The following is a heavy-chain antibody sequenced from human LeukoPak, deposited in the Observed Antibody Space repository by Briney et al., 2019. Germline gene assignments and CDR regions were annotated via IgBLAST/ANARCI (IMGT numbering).Heavy chain of an antibody. J-gene: IGHJ6*02. Sequence: GESLKISCKGSGYSFTTYWIAWVRQMPGKGLEWMGIINPGDSDTRYSPSLRGQVTISADMSFSTAYLQWSSLKASDTAVYYCASHGSSYGSSWSGVDVWGQGTTVTVSS. CDR1: GYSFTTYW. CDR2: INPGDSDT. D-gene: IGHD5-18*01. CDR3: ASHGSSYGSSWSGVDV. V-gene: IGHV5-51*01.